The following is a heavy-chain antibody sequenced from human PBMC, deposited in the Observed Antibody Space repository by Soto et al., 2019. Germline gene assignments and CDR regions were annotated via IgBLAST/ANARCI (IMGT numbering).Heavy chain of an antibody. J-gene: IGHJ4*02. CDR1: GFSISTYY. CDR3: ARGHGRNFDY. V-gene: IGHV4-59*12. CDR2: IYHSGST. Sequence: SETLSLTCTASGFSISTYYLSWIRQPPGKGLEWIGDIYHSGSTNYNPSLKSRVTKSVDTAKNKFSLTLSSVTAEDTAVYYCARGHGRNFDYWGQGTLVTVSS.